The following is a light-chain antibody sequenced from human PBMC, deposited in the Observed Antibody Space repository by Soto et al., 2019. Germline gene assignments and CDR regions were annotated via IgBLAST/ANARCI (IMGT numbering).Light chain of an antibody. V-gene: IGKV3D-15*02. Sequence: ELVMMQSPASVSLSAGGRVTLYCRASQSVSRNLAWYHQKRGQAPRVXIYGANYRATGISDRFSGGGSGTDFTLTISRLESDDFAVYYCQQHGTSPLTFGGGTQVDIK. J-gene: IGKJ4*01. CDR3: QQHGTSPLT. CDR1: QSVSRN. CDR2: GAN.